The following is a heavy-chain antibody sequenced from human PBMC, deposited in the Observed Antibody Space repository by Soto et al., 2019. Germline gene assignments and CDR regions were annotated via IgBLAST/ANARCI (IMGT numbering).Heavy chain of an antibody. CDR3: ARDYAGSGINFDY. V-gene: IGHV3-48*01. CDR2: IGRSVSHSISTR. J-gene: IGHJ4*02. D-gene: IGHD3-10*01. CDR1: GFTFSSYT. Sequence: TGGSLRLSCAASGFTFSSYTMNWVRQAPGKGLEWVSYIGRSVSHSISTRYYADSVKGRFTISRDDAKNSLYLQMNSLRAEDTAVYYCARDYAGSGINFDYWGQGTLVTVSS.